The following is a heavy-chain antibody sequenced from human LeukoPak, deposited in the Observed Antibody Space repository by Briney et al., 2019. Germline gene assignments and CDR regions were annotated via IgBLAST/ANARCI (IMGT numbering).Heavy chain of an antibody. V-gene: IGHV4-59*01. D-gene: IGHD2-2*01. Sequence: SETLSLTCTVSGDSITDYYWTWIRQPPGKGLEWIGYISYSGSTSYNPSLKSRVTISADTSKNHFSLRLTSVTAADTAVYYCARGPPDCSSTSCYAFDAFDIWGQGTMVTVSS. CDR3: ARGPPDCSSTSCYAFDAFDI. CDR2: ISYSGST. CDR1: GDSITDYY. J-gene: IGHJ3*02.